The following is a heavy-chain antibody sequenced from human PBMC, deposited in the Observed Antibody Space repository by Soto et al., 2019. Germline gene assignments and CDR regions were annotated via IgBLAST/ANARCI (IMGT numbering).Heavy chain of an antibody. D-gene: IGHD6-13*01. CDR3: ARVVAAAGTLYYGMDV. V-gene: IGHV4-4*02. CDR1: GGSINSSNW. Sequence: KPSETLSLTCAVSGGSINSSNWWSWVRQPPGKGLEWIGEIYHSGSTNYNPSLKSRVTISVDKSKNQFSLKLSSVTAADTAVYYCARVVAAAGTLYYGMDVWGQGTMVTVSS. CDR2: IYHSGST. J-gene: IGHJ6*02.